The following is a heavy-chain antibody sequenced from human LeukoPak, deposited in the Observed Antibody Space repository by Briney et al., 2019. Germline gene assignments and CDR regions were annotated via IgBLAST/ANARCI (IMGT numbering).Heavy chain of an antibody. Sequence: SQTLSLTCTVSGGSISSYYWSWIRQPPGKGLEWIGYIYYSGSTNYNPSLKSRVTISVDTSKNQFSLKLSSVTAADTAVYYCARGGSGSYYRHDYWGQGTLVTVSS. D-gene: IGHD3-10*01. CDR1: GGSISSYY. CDR3: ARGGSGSYYRHDY. J-gene: IGHJ4*02. V-gene: IGHV4-59*01. CDR2: IYYSGST.